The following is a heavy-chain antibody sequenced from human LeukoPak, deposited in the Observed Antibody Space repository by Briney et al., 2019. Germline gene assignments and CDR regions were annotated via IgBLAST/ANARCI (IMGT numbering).Heavy chain of an antibody. CDR2: MNPNSGNT. V-gene: IGHV1-8*01. J-gene: IGHJ3*02. D-gene: IGHD3-10*01. Sequence: ASVKVSCKASGYTFTSYDINWVRQATGQGLEWMGWMNPNSGNTGYAQKFQGRVTMTRNTSISTAYMELSSLRSEDTAVYYCARDRMVRGVIMPDAFDIWGQGTMVTVSS. CDR1: GYTFTSYD. CDR3: ARDRMVRGVIMPDAFDI.